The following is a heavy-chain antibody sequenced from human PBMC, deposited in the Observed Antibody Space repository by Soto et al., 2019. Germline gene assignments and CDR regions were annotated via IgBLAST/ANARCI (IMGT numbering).Heavy chain of an antibody. V-gene: IGHV6-1*01. CDR2: TYYRSKWHN. D-gene: IGHD2-2*01. CDR3: ARGEYCSSMACYATPYYGLDV. Sequence: PSQTLSLTCAISGDSVFSNSADWNWIRQSPSRGLEWLGRTYYRSKWHNDYALSVKSRITIKPDTSKNQFSLQLNSVTPEDTAVYYCARGEYCSSMACYATPYYGLDVWGQGTTVTVSS. J-gene: IGHJ6*02. CDR1: GDSVFSNSAD.